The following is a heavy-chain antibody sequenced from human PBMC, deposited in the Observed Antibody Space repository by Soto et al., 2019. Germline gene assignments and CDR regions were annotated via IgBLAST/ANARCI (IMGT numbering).Heavy chain of an antibody. Sequence: GGSLRLSCAASGFPFSSYALTWVRQAPGKGLEWVSTISGRGDSAYYADSVKGRFTISRDKSKNTLYLQMNSLRVEDTAVYYCAKEGGMGKTNWFDPWGQGTLVTVSS. CDR3: AKEGGMGKTNWFDP. J-gene: IGHJ5*02. V-gene: IGHV3-23*01. CDR1: GFPFSSYA. CDR2: ISGRGDSA.